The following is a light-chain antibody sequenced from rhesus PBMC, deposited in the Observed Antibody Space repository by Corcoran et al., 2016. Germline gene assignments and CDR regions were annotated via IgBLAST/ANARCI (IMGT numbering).Light chain of an antibody. CDR1: QNIYSN. J-gene: IGKJ2*01. CDR3: QHYYDNPYS. CDR2: AAS. Sequence: DIQMTQSPSALSASVGDRVTISCRASQNIYSNLAWYQQKQGKAPKLLIYAASSLQTGIPSRFSGSGSWTDFPLTISSLQPEDSAAYYCQHYYDNPYSFGQGTKVEIK. V-gene: IGKV1S12*01.